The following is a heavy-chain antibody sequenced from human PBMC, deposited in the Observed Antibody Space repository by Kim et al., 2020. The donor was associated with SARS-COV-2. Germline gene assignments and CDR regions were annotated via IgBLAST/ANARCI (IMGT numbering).Heavy chain of an antibody. D-gene: IGHD3-10*01. CDR3: ARDPSRGLSYFDD. CDR2: ICCTATTT. J-gene: IGHJ4*01. CDR1: GFIFDSFA. Sequence: GGSLRLSCAASGFIFDSFAMSWVRQAPGKGLEWVSTICCTATTTYYTDSVKGRFTISRDNSKNTLYLQVNSLRAEDTAVYYCARDPSRGLSYFDDLGDGT. V-gene: IGHV3-23*01.